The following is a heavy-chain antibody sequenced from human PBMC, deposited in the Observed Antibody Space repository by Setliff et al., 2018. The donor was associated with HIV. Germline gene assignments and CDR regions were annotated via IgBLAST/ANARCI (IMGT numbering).Heavy chain of an antibody. CDR1: GGSLSDYY. J-gene: IGHJ3*02. Sequence: PSETLSLTCAVYGGSLSDYYWSWIRPPPGKGLEWLGEIHSSGNTNYIPSLKGRVTISVDTPKNQYSLNLKSVTAADTAVYYCARVREGFLPYDAFEIWGQGTMVTVSS. V-gene: IGHV4-34*01. CDR2: IHSSGNT. D-gene: IGHD3-3*01. CDR3: ARVREGFLPYDAFEI.